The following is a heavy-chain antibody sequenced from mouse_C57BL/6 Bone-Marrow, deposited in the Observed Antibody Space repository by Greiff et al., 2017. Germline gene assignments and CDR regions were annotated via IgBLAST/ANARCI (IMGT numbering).Heavy chain of an antibody. J-gene: IGHJ4*01. V-gene: IGHV1-59*01. CDR3: ARVSNSAMDD. CDR2: IDPSDSYT. CDR1: GYTFTSYW. Sequence: VQLQQPGAELVRPGTSVKLSCKASGYTFTSYWMHWVKQRPGQGLEWIGVIDPSDSYTNYNQKFKGKATLTVDTSSSTAYMQLSSLTSEDSAVYYCARVSNSAMDDWGQGTSVTVSS.